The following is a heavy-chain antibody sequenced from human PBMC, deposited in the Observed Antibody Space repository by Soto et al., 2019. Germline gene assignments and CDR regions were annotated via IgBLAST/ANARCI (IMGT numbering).Heavy chain of an antibody. J-gene: IGHJ6*02. V-gene: IGHV4-59*02. D-gene: IGHD2-15*01. CDR1: GGSVSSYY. Sequence: SETLSLTCTVSGGSVSSYYWSWIRQPPGKGLEWIGYIYYSGSTSYNPSLKSRVSISVDTSKNQFTLKLSSVAAADTAVYYCARQGSYYYYGMDVWGHGTTVTVSS. CDR3: ARQGSYYYYGMDV. CDR2: IYYSGST.